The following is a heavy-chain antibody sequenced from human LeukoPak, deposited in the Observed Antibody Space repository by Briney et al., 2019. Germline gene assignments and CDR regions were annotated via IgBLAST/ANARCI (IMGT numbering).Heavy chain of an antibody. V-gene: IGHV3-30*02. J-gene: IGHJ4*02. CDR1: GFTFSSYG. Sequence: GGSLRLSCAASGFTFSSYGMHWVRQAPGKGLEWVAYIQYDGSNEQYAHSVKGRFRISRDSSKNILYLQMNSLRAEDTGVYYCAKRIDSGSYPLDYWGQGTLVTISS. D-gene: IGHD3-10*01. CDR3: AKRIDSGSYPLDY. CDR2: IQYDGSNE.